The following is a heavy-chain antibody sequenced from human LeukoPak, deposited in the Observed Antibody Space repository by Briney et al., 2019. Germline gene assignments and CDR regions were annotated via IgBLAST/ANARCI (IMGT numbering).Heavy chain of an antibody. J-gene: IGHJ4*02. CDR3: ARVGYSRGWFAYY. CDR1: GFTFSNYW. Sequence: GGSLRLSCAASGFTFSNYWMSWVRQAPGKGLEWVANMDQEGSEKYYVDSVKGRFTISRDNAKNSLYLQMNTLSAEDTAIYYCARVGYSRGWFAYYWGQGALVTVSS. CDR2: MDQEGSEK. V-gene: IGHV3-7*05. D-gene: IGHD6-19*01.